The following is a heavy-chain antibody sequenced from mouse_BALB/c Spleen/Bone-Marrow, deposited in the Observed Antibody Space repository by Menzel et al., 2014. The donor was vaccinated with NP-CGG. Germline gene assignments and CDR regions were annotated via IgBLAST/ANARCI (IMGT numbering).Heavy chain of an antibody. D-gene: IGHD1-1*02. CDR1: GYSITSGYX. V-gene: IGHV3-1*02. CDR2: IXXSGST. CDR3: TRRGLYYGYAMDY. J-gene: IGHJ4*01. Sequence: EVKLMESGPDLVKPSQSLSLTCTVTGYSITSGYXWHWXRQXXXXXLEWXGYIXXSGSTNYNPSLKSRISITRDTSKNQFFLQLNSVTTEDTATYYCTRRGLYYGYAMDYWGQGTSVTVSS.